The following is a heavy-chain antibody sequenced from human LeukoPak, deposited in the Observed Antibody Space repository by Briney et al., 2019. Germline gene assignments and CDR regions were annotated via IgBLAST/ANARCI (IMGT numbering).Heavy chain of an antibody. V-gene: IGHV4-39*01. CDR3: ARHCDGMRFYFDY. CDR2: IYNTGST. D-gene: IGHD2-21*01. CDR1: GGSISSGNYY. J-gene: IGHJ4*02. Sequence: SETLSLTCTVSGGSISSGNYYWGWIRQTPGKGLEWIGKIYNTGSTYYNPSLKSRVTISVDTSRNQFSLKVSSVTAADTAVYYCARHCDGMRFYFDYWGQGTLVTVSS.